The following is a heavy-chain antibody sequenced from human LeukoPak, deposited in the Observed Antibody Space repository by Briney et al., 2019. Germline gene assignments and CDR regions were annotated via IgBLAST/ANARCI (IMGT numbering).Heavy chain of an antibody. D-gene: IGHD6-13*01. V-gene: IGHV3-23*01. CDR3: AGHSSSWYENWFDP. CDR1: GVTFSSYA. CDR2: ISGSGGST. J-gene: IGHJ5*02. Sequence: PGGSLRLSCAASGVTFSSYAMSWVRQAPGKGLEWVSAISGSGGSTYYADSAKGRFTISRDNSKNTLYLQMNSLRAEDTAVYYCAGHSSSWYENWFDPWGQGTLVTVSS.